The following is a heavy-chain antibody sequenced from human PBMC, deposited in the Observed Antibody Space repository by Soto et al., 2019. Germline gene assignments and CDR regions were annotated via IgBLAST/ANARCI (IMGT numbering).Heavy chain of an antibody. D-gene: IGHD1-1*01. J-gene: IGHJ4*02. CDR1: EFKFSNYA. Sequence: GGSLRLSCAASEFKFSNYAMSWVRQAPGKGLEWASLISATGGGTYYVDSVKGRFTISRDNSHNTLYLQVHSLTAEDTAVYYCAKDRRAGGNSAFYFDFWGQGAQVTVSS. CDR2: ISATGGGT. CDR3: AKDRRAGGNSAFYFDF. V-gene: IGHV3-23*01.